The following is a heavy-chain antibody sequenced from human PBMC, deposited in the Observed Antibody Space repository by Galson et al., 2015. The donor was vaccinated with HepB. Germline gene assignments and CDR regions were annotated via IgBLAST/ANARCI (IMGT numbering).Heavy chain of an antibody. CDR2: IIPIFGTA. J-gene: IGHJ4*02. V-gene: IGHV1-69*13. Sequence: SVKVSCKASGGTFSSYAISWVRQAPGQGLEWMGGIIPIFGTANYAQKFQGRVTITADESTSTAYMELSSLRSEDTAVYYCARETRYDYGDYEYNFDYWGQGTLVTVSS. CDR1: GGTFSSYA. D-gene: IGHD4-17*01. CDR3: ARETRYDYGDYEYNFDY.